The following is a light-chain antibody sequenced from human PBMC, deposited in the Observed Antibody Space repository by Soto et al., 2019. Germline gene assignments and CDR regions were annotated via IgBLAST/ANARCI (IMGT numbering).Light chain of an antibody. CDR2: AAS. CDR1: QGVSSY. J-gene: IGKJ5*01. V-gene: IGKV1-9*01. Sequence: IQLTQSPSSLSASVGDRVTITCRASQGVSSYLAWYQQKPGKAPKLLIYAASTLQSGVPPRFTGSGSGKDFTLTISSLQPEDFATYYCQQLNSYPITFGQGTRLEIK. CDR3: QQLNSYPIT.